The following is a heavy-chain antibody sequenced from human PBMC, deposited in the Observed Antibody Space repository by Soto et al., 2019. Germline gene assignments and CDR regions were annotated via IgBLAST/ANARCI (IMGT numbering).Heavy chain of an antibody. J-gene: IGHJ4*02. D-gene: IGHD6-6*01. V-gene: IGHV1-69*02. CDR2: IIPILGIA. CDR3: ARRLAGGVYSSSSRFDC. Sequence: QVQLVQSGAEVKKPGSSVKVSCKASGGTFSSYTISWVRQAPGQGLEWMGRIIPILGIANYAQNFQGRVTITADQSTSTAYMGLSSLRSEDTAVYYCARRLAGGVYSSSSRFDCWGQGSLVTVSS. CDR1: GGTFSSYT.